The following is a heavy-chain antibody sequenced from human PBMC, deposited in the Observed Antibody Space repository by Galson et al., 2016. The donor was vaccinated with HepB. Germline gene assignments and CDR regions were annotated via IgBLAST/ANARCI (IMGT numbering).Heavy chain of an antibody. CDR2: IVFGSGNT. CDR3: AMDRLGGLDC. J-gene: IGHJ4*02. V-gene: IGHV1-58*02. CDR1: GFNFGSKA. Sequence: SVKVSCKASGFNFGSKAIHWVRQARGQHLEWIGWIVFGSGNTNFAQDLQERVTFARDISTNTVHMDLGGLTSDDTAVYYCAMDRLGGLDCWGQGTQVTVS. D-gene: IGHD1-26*01.